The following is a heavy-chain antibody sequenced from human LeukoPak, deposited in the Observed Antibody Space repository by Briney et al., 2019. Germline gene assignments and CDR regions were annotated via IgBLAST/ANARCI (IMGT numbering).Heavy chain of an antibody. J-gene: IGHJ5*01. V-gene: IGHV1-18*01. Sequence: ASVKVSCKATSRISWVRQAPGQGLEWMGWIGTYGGDTYYAQKFQGRITVTTDTSTITVYMELRDRRSDDTALYYCARHRWNFYDDSGYNRDFDSWGQGTLLTVSS. D-gene: IGHD3-22*01. CDR2: IGTYGGDT. CDR1: TSR. CDR3: ARHRWNFYDDSGYNRDFDS.